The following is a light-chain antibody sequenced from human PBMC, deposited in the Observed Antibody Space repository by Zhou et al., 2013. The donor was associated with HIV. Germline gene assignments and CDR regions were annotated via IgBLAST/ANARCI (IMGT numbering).Light chain of an antibody. CDR1: QDIRNY. CDR2: DAS. CDR3: QQYDNLPPFS. Sequence: DIQMTQSPSSLSASVGDRVTITCQASQDIRNYLNWYQQKVGKAPKLLIYDASNLETGVPSRFSGSGSGTDFTFTISSLQPEDIATYYCQQYDNLPPFSFGQGTKLEIK. J-gene: IGKJ2*03. V-gene: IGKV1-33*01.